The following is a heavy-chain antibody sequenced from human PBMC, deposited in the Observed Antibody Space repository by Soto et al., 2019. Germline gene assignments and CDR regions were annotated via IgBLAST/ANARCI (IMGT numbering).Heavy chain of an antibody. CDR3: ALRMGSSIDY. J-gene: IGHJ4*02. V-gene: IGHV4-59*08. Sequence: SETLSLTCTVSGGSISSYYWSWIRQPPGKGLEWIGYIYYSGSTNYNPSLKSRVTISVDTSKNQFSLKLSSVTAADTAVYYCALRMGSSIDYWGQGTLVTVSS. D-gene: IGHD2-2*01. CDR2: IYYSGST. CDR1: GGSISSYY.